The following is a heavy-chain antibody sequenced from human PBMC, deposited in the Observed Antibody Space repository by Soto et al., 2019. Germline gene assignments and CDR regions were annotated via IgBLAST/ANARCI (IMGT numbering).Heavy chain of an antibody. CDR3: ARTFGDSSGYYDYYYYYGMDV. CDR2: ISAYNGNT. CDR1: GCTFTSYG. J-gene: IGHJ6*02. D-gene: IGHD3-22*01. V-gene: IGHV1-18*01. Sequence: ASVKVSCKASGCTFTSYGISWVRQAPGQGLEWMGWISAYNGNTNYAQKLQGRVTMTTDTSTSTAYMELRSLRSDDTAVYYCARTFGDSSGYYDYYYYYGMDVWGQGTTVTVSS.